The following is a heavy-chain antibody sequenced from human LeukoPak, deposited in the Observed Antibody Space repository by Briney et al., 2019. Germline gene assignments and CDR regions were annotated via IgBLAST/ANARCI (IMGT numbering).Heavy chain of an antibody. CDR1: GYIFSTYA. V-gene: IGHV3-23*01. J-gene: IGHJ5*02. CDR3: AKDWNPSPNWFGP. CDR2: VSNSGVST. Sequence: PGGSLRLSCAASGYIFSTYAMNCVRQAPGKGLEWISGVSNSGVSTNYAASVKGRFTISRDNSKNMLYLQMNGLRAEDTAVYYCAKDWNPSPNWFGPWGQGTLVIVSS. D-gene: IGHD1-1*01.